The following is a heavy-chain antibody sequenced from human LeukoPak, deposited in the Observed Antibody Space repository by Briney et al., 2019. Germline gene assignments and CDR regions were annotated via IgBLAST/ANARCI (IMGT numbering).Heavy chain of an antibody. D-gene: IGHD3-10*01. CDR2: IYYSGST. V-gene: IGHV4-39*02. J-gene: IGHJ4*02. Sequence: SETLSLTCTVSGGSISNSSYYWGWIRQPPGKGLEWIGSIYYSGSTYYNPSLKSRVTISVDTSKNQFSLKLGSVTAADTAVYYCARERFGELYLVYWGQGTLVTVSS. CDR1: GGSISNSSYY. CDR3: ARERFGELYLVY.